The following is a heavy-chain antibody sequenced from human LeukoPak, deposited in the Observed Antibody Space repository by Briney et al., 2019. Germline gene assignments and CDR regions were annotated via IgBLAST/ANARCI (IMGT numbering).Heavy chain of an antibody. J-gene: IGHJ4*02. CDR1: GFTFSSYS. CDR2: ISSSSSYI. D-gene: IGHD6-13*01. V-gene: IGHV3-21*01. CDR3: ARGIAAAGIDY. Sequence: GGSLRLSYAASGFTFSSYSMNWVRQAPGKGLEWVSSISSSSSYIYYADSVKGRFTISRDNAKNSLYLQMNSLRAEDTAVYYCARGIAAAGIDYWGQGTLVTVSS.